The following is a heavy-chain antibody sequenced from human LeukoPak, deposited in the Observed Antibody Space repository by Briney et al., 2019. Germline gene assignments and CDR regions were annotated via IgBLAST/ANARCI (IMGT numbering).Heavy chain of an antibody. Sequence: SETLSLTCTVSGGSISSYYWSWIRQPAGKGLEWIGRIYTSGSTNYNPSLKSRVTISVDTSKNQFSLKLSSVTAADTAVYYCARSFIVVVPAATQSYYYYYGMDVWGQGTTVTVSS. CDR2: IYTSGST. CDR3: ARSFIVVVPAATQSYYYYYGMDV. J-gene: IGHJ6*02. CDR1: GGSISSYY. D-gene: IGHD2-2*01. V-gene: IGHV4-4*07.